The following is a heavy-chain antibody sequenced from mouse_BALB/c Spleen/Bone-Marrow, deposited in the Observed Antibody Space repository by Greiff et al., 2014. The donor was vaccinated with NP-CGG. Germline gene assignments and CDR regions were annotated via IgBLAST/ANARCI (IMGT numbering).Heavy chain of an antibody. Sequence: VQLKESGAELVKPGASVELSCTASGFNIKDTYMHWVKQRPEQGLEWIGRIDPANGNTKYDPKFQGKATITADTSSNTAYLQLSSLTSEDTAIYYCARGGLYDGSDYWGQGTTLTVSS. V-gene: IGHV14-3*02. CDR2: IDPANGNT. CDR1: GFNIKDTY. J-gene: IGHJ2*01. CDR3: ARGGLYDGSDY. D-gene: IGHD2-3*01.